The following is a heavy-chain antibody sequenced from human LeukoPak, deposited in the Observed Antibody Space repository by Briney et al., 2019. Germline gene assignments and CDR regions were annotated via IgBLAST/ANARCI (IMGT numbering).Heavy chain of an antibody. CDR3: AKMDDDFWSGYFGRSWFDP. CDR2: ISGSGDTT. Sequence: GGSLRLSCAASGFTFSSFAMSWVRQAPGKGLEWVSSISGSGDTTYYADSVKGRVTISRDNSKNTLYLQMNSLRAEDTAVYYCAKMDDDFWSGYFGRSWFDPWGQGTLVTVSS. V-gene: IGHV3-23*01. CDR1: GFTFSSFA. D-gene: IGHD3-3*01. J-gene: IGHJ5*02.